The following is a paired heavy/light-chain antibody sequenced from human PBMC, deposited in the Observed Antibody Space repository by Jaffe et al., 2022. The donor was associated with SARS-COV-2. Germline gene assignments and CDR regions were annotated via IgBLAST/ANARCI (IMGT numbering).Light chain of an antibody. CDR2: TLS. V-gene: IGKV2-40*01. Sequence: DIVMTQTPLSLPVTPGKPASISCRSSQSLLDSDDGETYLDWFLQKPGQSPQLLIHTLSYRASGVPDRFSGSGSGTDFTLKITRVEAEDVGVYYCMQHIEFPYTFGQGTKLEI. CDR3: MQHIEFPYT. J-gene: IGKJ2*01. CDR1: QSLLDSDDGETY.
Heavy chain of an antibody. D-gene: IGHD3-10*01. Sequence: EVQLVESGGGLVQPGGSLRLSCVASGFTFSNYEMYWVRQAPGKGPEFVSAISGTGGTTYYAKSLDDRFIISRDNSKNTLFLQMGSLRAEDMAVYYCVRGTDYHGSGRSPPGDVWGQGTTVIVSS. CDR3: VRGTDYHGSGRSPPGDV. V-gene: IGHV3-64*01. J-gene: IGHJ6*02. CDR2: ISGTGGTT. CDR1: GFTFSNYE.